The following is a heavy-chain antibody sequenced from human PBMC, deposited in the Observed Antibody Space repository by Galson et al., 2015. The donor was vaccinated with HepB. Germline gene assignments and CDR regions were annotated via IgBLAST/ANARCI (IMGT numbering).Heavy chain of an antibody. CDR1: GFTVSSNY. CDR3: ARVMITFGGVIVAFDI. Sequence: SLRLSCAASGFTVSSNYMSWVRQAPGKGLEWVSVIYSGGSTYYADSVKGRFTISRDNSKNTLYLQMNSLRAEDTAVYYCARVMITFGGVIVAFDIWGQGTMVTVSS. D-gene: IGHD3-16*02. CDR2: IYSGGST. V-gene: IGHV3-53*01. J-gene: IGHJ3*02.